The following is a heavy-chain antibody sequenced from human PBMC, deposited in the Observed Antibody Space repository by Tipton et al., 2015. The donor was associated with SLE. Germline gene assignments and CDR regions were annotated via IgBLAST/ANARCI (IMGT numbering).Heavy chain of an antibody. Sequence: TLSLTCTVSGGSISSHYWSWIRQPPGKGLEWIGYIYYSGSTNYNPSLKSRVTISVDTSKNQFSLKLSSATAADTAVYYCARGPLLDLWGRGTLVTVSS. V-gene: IGHV4-59*11. CDR2: IYYSGST. D-gene: IGHD5/OR15-5a*01. CDR1: GGSISSHY. CDR3: ARGPLLDL. J-gene: IGHJ2*01.